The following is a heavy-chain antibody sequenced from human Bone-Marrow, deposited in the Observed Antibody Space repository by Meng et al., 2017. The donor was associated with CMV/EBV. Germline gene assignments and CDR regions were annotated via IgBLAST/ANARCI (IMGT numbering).Heavy chain of an antibody. D-gene: IGHD1-26*01. Sequence: SVKVSCKASGYTFTSDGITWVRQAPGQGLEWMGWISTYNDNTYYAQKVQGRATMTTDTSTTTAYMELRSLTSDDTAVYYCARGQGGIWGQGTLVTVSS. V-gene: IGHV1-18*01. CDR1: GYTFTSDG. CDR3: ARGQGGI. J-gene: IGHJ4*02. CDR2: ISTYNDNT.